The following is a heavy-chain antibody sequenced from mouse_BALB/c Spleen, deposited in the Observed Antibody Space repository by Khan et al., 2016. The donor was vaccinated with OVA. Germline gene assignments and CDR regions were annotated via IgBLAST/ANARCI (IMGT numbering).Heavy chain of an antibody. D-gene: IGHD2-14*01. Sequence: QVQLQQSGAELVRPGSSVKISCKASGYAFSNYWMNWVKQRPGQGLEWIGQIYPGDGDTSFNGKFRGKATLTADKSSSTAYMQLSSLTSEDSAVYFCARSGYDYFAYWGQGTLVTVDA. V-gene: IGHV1-80*01. CDR1: GYAFSNYW. CDR2: IYPGDGDT. CDR3: ARSGYDYFAY. J-gene: IGHJ3*01.